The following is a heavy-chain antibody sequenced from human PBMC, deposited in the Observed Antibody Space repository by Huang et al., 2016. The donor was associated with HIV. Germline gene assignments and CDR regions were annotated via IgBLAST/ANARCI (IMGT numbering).Heavy chain of an antibody. Sequence: VQLIESGGGVVQPGKSLRLSCATSGFILSNYGMHWVRQAPGKGLKWVAFIRNDGMKKKYADSVRGRFTVGRDNGNNTLFLQMRSLGVDDTAAYYCARGDYYDSSGYHPGYFDYWGQGILVTVSS. CDR3: ARGDYYDSSGYHPGYFDY. CDR2: IRNDGMKK. D-gene: IGHD3-22*01. CDR1: GFILSNYG. V-gene: IGHV3-33*04. J-gene: IGHJ4*02.